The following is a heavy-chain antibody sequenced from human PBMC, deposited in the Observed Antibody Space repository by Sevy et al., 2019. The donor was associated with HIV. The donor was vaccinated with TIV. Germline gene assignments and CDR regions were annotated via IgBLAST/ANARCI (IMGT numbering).Heavy chain of an antibody. CDR3: ARAYCSGGRCYSLAY. CDR1: GYTFTSYG. J-gene: IGHJ4*02. V-gene: IGHV1-18*01. CDR2: ISGYNGKT. Sequence: ASVKVSCKASGYTFTSYGISWVRQAPGQGLEWMGWISGYNGKTNYAQKLQGRVTMTTDTSTSTAYMELRSLRSDDTAVYYCARAYCSGGRCYSLAYWGQGTLVTVSS. D-gene: IGHD2-15*01.